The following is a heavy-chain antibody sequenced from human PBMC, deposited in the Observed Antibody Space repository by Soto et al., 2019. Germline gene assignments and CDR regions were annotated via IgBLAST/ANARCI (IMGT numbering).Heavy chain of an antibody. J-gene: IGHJ6*02. CDR3: ARTKQDIVVVPAARYYYGMDV. D-gene: IGHD2-2*01. Sequence: ASVKVSCKASGGTFSSYAISWVRQAPGQGLEWMGGIIPIFGTANYAQKFQGRVTITADESTSTAYMELSSLRSEDTAVYYCARTKQDIVVVPAARYYYGMDVWGQGTTVTVSS. V-gene: IGHV1-69*13. CDR1: GGTFSSYA. CDR2: IIPIFGTA.